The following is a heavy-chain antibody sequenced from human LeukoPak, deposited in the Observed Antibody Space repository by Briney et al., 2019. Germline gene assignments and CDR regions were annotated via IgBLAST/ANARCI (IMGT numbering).Heavy chain of an antibody. D-gene: IGHD3-16*02. CDR2: INHSGST. Sequence: SETLSLTCAVYGGSFSGYYWSWIRQPPGKGLEWIGEINHSGSTNYNPSLKSRVTISVDTSKNQFSLKLSSVTAADTAVYYCARVAHDYVWGSYRPRNYYFDYWGQGTLVTVSS. V-gene: IGHV4-34*01. CDR3: ARVAHDYVWGSYRPRNYYFDY. CDR1: GGSFSGYY. J-gene: IGHJ4*02.